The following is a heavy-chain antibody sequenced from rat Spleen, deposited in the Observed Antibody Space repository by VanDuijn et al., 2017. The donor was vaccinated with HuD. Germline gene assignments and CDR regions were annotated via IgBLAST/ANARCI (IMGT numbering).Heavy chain of an antibody. CDR3: AGSGTAH. D-gene: IGHD1-1*01. CDR2: ISPTGRGI. V-gene: IGHV5-25*01. CDR1: GFTFSDSD. Sequence: EVQLVESGGGLVQPGRSMKLSCAASGFTFSDSDMAWVRQAPTKGLEWVASISPTGRGIYYRDSVKGRFTISRDNTKNTLYLQMDSLRSEDTATYYCAGSGTAHWGQGVMVTVSS. J-gene: IGHJ2*01.